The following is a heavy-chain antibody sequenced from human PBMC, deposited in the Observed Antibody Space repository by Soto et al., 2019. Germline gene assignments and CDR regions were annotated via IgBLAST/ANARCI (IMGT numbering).Heavy chain of an antibody. Sequence: QVQLQESGPGLVKPSETLSLTCTVSGGSVSSGSYYWSWIRQPPGKGLEWIGYIYYSGSTNYNPSLKSRVTISVDTSKNQFSLKLSSVTAADTAVYYCARSTPGSRSGYYDSSGYFIPGAAFDIWGQGTMVTVSS. CDR3: ARSTPGSRSGYYDSSGYFIPGAAFDI. CDR2: IYYSGST. CDR1: GGSVSSGSYY. D-gene: IGHD3-22*01. V-gene: IGHV4-61*01. J-gene: IGHJ3*02.